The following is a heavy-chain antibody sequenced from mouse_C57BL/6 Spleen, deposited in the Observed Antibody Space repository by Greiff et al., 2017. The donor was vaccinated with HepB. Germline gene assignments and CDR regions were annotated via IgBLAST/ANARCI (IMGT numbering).Heavy chain of an antibody. Sequence: EVKLQESGGDLVKPGGSLKLSCAASGFTFSSYGMSWVRQTPDKRLEWVATISSGGSYTYYPDSVKGRFTISRDNAKNTLYLQMSSLKSEDTAMYYCAREKGDGYYVDYAMDYWGQGTSVTVSS. D-gene: IGHD2-3*01. CDR2: ISSGGSYT. V-gene: IGHV5-6*01. CDR1: GFTFSSYG. J-gene: IGHJ4*01. CDR3: AREKGDGYYVDYAMDY.